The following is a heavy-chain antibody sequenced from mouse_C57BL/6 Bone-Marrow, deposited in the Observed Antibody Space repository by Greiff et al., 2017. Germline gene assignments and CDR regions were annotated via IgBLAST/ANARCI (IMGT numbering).Heavy chain of an antibody. Sequence: EVQLQQSGAELVRPGASVKLSCTASGFNIKDYYMHWVKQRPEQGLEWIGRIDPEDGDTEYAPKFQGKATMTADTSSNTAYLQLSSLTSEDTAVYYCTKHMEAQAPPFAYWGQGTLVTVSA. J-gene: IGHJ3*01. CDR2: IDPEDGDT. CDR3: TKHMEAQAPPFAY. V-gene: IGHV14-1*01. CDR1: GFNIKDYY. D-gene: IGHD3-2*02.